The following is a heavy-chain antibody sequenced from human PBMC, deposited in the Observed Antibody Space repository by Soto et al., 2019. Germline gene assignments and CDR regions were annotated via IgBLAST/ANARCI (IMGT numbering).Heavy chain of an antibody. J-gene: IGHJ6*02. Sequence: QVQLVESGGGVVQPGRSLRLSCAASGFTFRSYGMHWVRQAPGKGLEWVALMSFDGSNKYYADSVRGRFTISSDNSKSILYLQMDILRPKDTAVYYCAKEFGWELQLSHPYYNSGMDVWGQGTTVTVSS. CDR3: AKEFGWELQLSHPYYNSGMDV. CDR2: MSFDGSNK. D-gene: IGHD1-1*01. V-gene: IGHV3-30*18. CDR1: GFTFRSYG.